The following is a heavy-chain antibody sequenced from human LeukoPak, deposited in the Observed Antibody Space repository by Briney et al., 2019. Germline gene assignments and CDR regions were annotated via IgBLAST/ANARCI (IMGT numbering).Heavy chain of an antibody. CDR2: IYYSGST. Sequence: PSETLSLTCSVSGDSITGYYWGWIRQPPGKGLEWIGSIYYSGSTYYNPSLKSRVTISVDTSNNQFSLKLISVTAADTAVYYCARDTDYYDSSGYDYWGQGTLVTVSS. D-gene: IGHD3-22*01. J-gene: IGHJ4*02. V-gene: IGHV4-38-2*02. CDR1: GDSITGYY. CDR3: ARDTDYYDSSGYDY.